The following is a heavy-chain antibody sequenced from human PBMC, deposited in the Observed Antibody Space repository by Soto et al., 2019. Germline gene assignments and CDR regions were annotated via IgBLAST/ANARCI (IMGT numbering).Heavy chain of an antibody. CDR2: IIPIFGTA. D-gene: IGHD2-8*01. Sequence: QVQLVQSGAEVKKPGSSVKVSCKASGGTFSSYAISWVRQAPGQGLEWMGGIIPIFGTANYAQKFQGRVTITADESPSKAYMELSSLRSEDTAVYYCARGTFKVNAPFDSWAREPWSPSPQ. CDR1: GGTFSSYA. J-gene: IGHJ4*02. V-gene: IGHV1-69*01. CDR3: ARGTFKVNAPFDS.